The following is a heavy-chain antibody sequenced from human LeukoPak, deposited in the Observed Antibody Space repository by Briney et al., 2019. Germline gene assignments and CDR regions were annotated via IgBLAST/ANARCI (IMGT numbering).Heavy chain of an antibody. V-gene: IGHV4-59*01. CDR1: GGSISSYY. D-gene: IGHD3-22*01. CDR3: ARLKVYDTSGPDAFDI. Sequence: SETLSLTCTVSGGSISSYYWSWIRQPPGKGLEWIGYIHYSGSTNYNPSLKSRVTVSVDTSKNQFSLKLSSVTAADTAVYHCARLKVYDTSGPDAFDIWDQGTMVTVSS. CDR2: IHYSGST. J-gene: IGHJ3*02.